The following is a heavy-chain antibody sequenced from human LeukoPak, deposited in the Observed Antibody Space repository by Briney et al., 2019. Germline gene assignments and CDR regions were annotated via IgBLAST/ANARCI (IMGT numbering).Heavy chain of an antibody. J-gene: IGHJ4*02. CDR1: GFSFSAYW. V-gene: IGHV3-74*01. CDR2: IKSDGSVT. CDR3: ALDINGDLFHI. Sequence: GGSLRLSCAASGFSFSAYWIHWVRQAPGRGLVWVSSIKSDGSVTSYADAVKGRFSLSADNAKNTQYLQMNSLRAEDTAMYYCALDINGDLFHIWGQGTPVTVSS. D-gene: IGHD2-21*01.